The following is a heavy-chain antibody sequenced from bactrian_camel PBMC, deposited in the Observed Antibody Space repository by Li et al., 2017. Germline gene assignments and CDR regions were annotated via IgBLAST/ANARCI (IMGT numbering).Heavy chain of an antibody. Sequence: VQLVESGGGSVQAGGSLRLSCKPSFFILDDLEMAWYRQTPGNECELVASITGDGKTYYIDAVKGRFTISKDTVKSTVYLQMDSLKPEDTAMYFCAANHPYAGSNYCNTRADFGYWGQGTQVTVS. V-gene: IGHV3S63*01. D-gene: IGHD2*01. CDR2: ITGDGKT. CDR3: AANHPYAGSNYCNTRADFGY. J-gene: IGHJ6*01. CDR1: FFILDDLE.